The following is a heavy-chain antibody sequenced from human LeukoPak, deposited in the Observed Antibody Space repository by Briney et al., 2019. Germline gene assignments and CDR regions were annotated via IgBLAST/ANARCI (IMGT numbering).Heavy chain of an antibody. V-gene: IGHV1-46*01. Sequence: ASVKVSCKASGYTFTSYYMHWVRQAPGQGLEWMGIINPSGGSTSYAQKFQGRVTMTEDTSTDTAYMELSSLRSEDTAVYYCATDLGGYYRRYYFDYWGQGTLVTVSS. J-gene: IGHJ4*02. CDR3: ATDLGGYYRRYYFDY. CDR1: GYTFTSYY. D-gene: IGHD3-22*01. CDR2: INPSGGST.